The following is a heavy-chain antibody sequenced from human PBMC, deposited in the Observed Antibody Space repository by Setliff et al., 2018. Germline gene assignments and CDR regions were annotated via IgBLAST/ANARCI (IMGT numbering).Heavy chain of an antibody. J-gene: IGHJ4*02. CDR2: VNPSNGAI. Sequence: ASVKVSCKVSGYTLTELSMPWVRQAPGKGLEWVGRVNPSNGAIHYAQNFQGRVTMTRDTSTSIVYMELNSLRFEDTAVYYCAREFPGGTKGFDYWGQGTLVTVSS. CDR3: AREFPGGTKGFDY. CDR1: GYTLTELS. D-gene: IGHD1-1*01. V-gene: IGHV1-2*02.